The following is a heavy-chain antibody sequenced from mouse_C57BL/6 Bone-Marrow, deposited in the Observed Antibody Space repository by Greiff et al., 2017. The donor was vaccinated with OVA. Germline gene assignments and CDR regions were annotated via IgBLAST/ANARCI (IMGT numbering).Heavy chain of an antibody. J-gene: IGHJ1*03. CDR1: GYTFTSYG. CDR2: IYPRSGNT. V-gene: IGHV1-81*01. Sequence: QVQLQQSGAELARPGASVKLSCKASGYTFTSYGISWVKQRTGQGLEWIGEIYPRSGNTYYNEKFKGKATLTADKSSSTSYMELRSLTSADSAVYFCATQGGYYYGRNWYFDVWGTGTTVTVSS. CDR3: ATQGGYYYGRNWYFDV. D-gene: IGHD1-1*01.